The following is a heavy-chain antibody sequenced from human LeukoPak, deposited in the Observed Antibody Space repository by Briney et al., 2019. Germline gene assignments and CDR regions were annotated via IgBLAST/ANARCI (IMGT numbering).Heavy chain of an antibody. CDR2: IYSGGST. Sequence: GGSLRLSCAASGFTVSINYMSWVRQAPGKGLEWVSFIYSGGSTYYADSVKGRFTISRDNFKNTLYLQMNSLRAEDTAVYYCARSSYYDFWSGSPSIYFDYWGQGTLVTVSS. J-gene: IGHJ4*02. V-gene: IGHV3-53*01. CDR1: GFTVSINY. CDR3: ARSSYYDFWSGSPSIYFDY. D-gene: IGHD3-3*01.